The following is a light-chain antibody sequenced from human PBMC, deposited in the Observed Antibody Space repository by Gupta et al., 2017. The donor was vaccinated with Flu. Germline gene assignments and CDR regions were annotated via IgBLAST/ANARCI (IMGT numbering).Light chain of an antibody. CDR3: QQSDTDIIT. J-gene: IGKJ5*01. Sequence: PSSLSASVGDRVTITCRASQSISNYLKWYQQKPGKAPKLLIYSSSTLQSGVPSRFSGSGSGTDFTLTISSLQPEDSATYSCQQSDTDIITFGQGTRLEIK. CDR2: SSS. CDR1: QSISNY. V-gene: IGKV1-39*01.